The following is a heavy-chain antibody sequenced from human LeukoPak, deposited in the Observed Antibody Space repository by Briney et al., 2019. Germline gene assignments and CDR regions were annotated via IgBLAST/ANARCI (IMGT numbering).Heavy chain of an antibody. D-gene: IGHD3-10*01. CDR3: ARDDRADYYGSGGLDY. J-gene: IGHJ4*02. CDR1: GFTFDDYG. Sequence: GSLRLSCAASGFTFDDYGMSWVRQAPGKGLEWVSGINWNGGSTGYADSVKGRFTISRDNAKNSLYLQMNSLRAEDTALYYCARDDRADYYGSGGLDYWGQGTLVTVSS. CDR2: INWNGGST. V-gene: IGHV3-20*04.